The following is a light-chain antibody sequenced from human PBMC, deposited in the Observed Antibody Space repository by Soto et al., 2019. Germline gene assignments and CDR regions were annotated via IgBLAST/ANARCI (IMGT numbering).Light chain of an antibody. CDR2: AAS. CDR3: LQNNRYPWT. J-gene: IGKJ1*01. CDR1: EDISDF. V-gene: IGKV1-17*03. Sequence: DIQMTQFPSAMSASVGDRVTITCRASEDISDFLAWFQQKPGEVPKRLIYAASSLESGVPSRFSGSGSGTEFTLTISSLQPEDFAPYYCLQNNRYPWTFAQGTKVEIK.